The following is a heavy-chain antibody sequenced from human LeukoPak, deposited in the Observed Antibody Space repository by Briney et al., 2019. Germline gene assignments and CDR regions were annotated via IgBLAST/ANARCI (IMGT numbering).Heavy chain of an antibody. D-gene: IGHD5-12*01. CDR3: AKGWNGYDRFDY. J-gene: IGHJ4*02. Sequence: GGSLRLSCAASGFTFSSYAMGWVRQAPGKGLEWVSGVGGSGGSTYYADSVKGRFTISRDNSKNALYLQMNSLRAEDTAVYYCAKGWNGYDRFDYWGRGTLVTVSS. CDR1: GFTFSSYA. V-gene: IGHV3-23*01. CDR2: VGGSGGST.